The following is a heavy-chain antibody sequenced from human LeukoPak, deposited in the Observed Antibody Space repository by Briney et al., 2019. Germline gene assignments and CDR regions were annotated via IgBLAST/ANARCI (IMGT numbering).Heavy chain of an antibody. D-gene: IGHD3-22*01. J-gene: IGHJ4*02. V-gene: IGHV3-48*03. Sequence: GGSLRLSCAASGFIFSSYEMNWVRQAPGKGLEWVSYISSSGSTIYYADSVKGRFTISRDNAKNSLYLQMNSLRAEDTAVYYCAGDNYDSSGPYYFDYWGQGTLVTVSS. CDR2: ISSSGSTI. CDR1: GFIFSSYE. CDR3: AGDNYDSSGPYYFDY.